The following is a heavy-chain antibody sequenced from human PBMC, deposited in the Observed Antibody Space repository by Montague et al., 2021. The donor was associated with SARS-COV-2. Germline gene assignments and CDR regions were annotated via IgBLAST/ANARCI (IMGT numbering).Heavy chain of an antibody. V-gene: IGHV4-39*01. CDR3: ARFPTSYYYDSKAAPATPDAFDI. CDR2: IYYSGST. Sequence: SETLSLTCTVSGGSFSSSSYYWGWIRQPPGRGLEWIGSIYYSGSTYYTPSLKSRVTISVDTSKNQFSLKLSSVTAADTAVYYCARFPTSYYYDSKAAPATPDAFDIWGQGKMVTVSS. D-gene: IGHD3-22*01. J-gene: IGHJ3*02. CDR1: GGSFSSSSYY.